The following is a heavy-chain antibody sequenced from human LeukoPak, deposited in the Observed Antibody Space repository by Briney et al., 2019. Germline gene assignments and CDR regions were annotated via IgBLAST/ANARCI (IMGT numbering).Heavy chain of an antibody. J-gene: IGHJ4*02. D-gene: IGHD3-10*01. V-gene: IGHV4-31*03. Sequence: SETLSLTCTVSGGSISSGGYYWSWIRQHPGKGLEWIGYIYYSGSTYYNPSLRSRVTISVDTSKNQFSLKLSSVTAADTAVYYCARVRFGELDYWGQGTLVTVSS. CDR1: GGSISSGGYY. CDR3: ARVRFGELDY. CDR2: IYYSGST.